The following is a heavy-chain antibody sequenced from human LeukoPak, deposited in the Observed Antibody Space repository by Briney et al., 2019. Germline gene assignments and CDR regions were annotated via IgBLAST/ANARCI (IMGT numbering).Heavy chain of an antibody. J-gene: IGHJ4*02. CDR2: TYISGST. V-gene: IGHV4-4*07. CDR3: AREVVAYSYGWVDFDY. Sequence: TPSETLSLTCTVSGGSISSYFWSWIPQPAGKGLEWIGRTYISGSTNYNPSLKSRVTMSVDTSKNQFSLKLSSVTAADTAVYYCAREVVAYSYGWVDFDYWGQGTLVTVSS. CDR1: GGSISSYF. D-gene: IGHD5-18*01.